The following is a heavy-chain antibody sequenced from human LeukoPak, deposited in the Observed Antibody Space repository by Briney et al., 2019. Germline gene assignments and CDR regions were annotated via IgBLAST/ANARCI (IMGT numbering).Heavy chain of an antibody. D-gene: IGHD1-26*01. V-gene: IGHV1-46*01. J-gene: IGHJ4*02. CDR3: ARATVGATYFDY. Sequence: VASVKVSCKASGGTFSSYAISWVRQAPGQGLEWMGIINPSGGSTSYAQKFQGRVTMTRDTSTSTVYMELSSLRSEDTAVYYCARATVGATYFDYWGQGTLVTVSS. CDR1: GGTFSSYA. CDR2: INPSGGST.